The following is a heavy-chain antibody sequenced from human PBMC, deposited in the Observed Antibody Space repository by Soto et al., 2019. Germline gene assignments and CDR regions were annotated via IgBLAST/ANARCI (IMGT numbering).Heavy chain of an antibody. CDR3: AIGLSEYIRGSYVRYCDS. CDR2: ISGSSGHT. V-gene: IGHV3-23*01. Sequence: EVQLLESGGGLVQPGGSLRLSCAASGFTFSSFAMNWVRQAPGKGLEWVSAISGSSGHTYYADSVKGRFIISRDNSKNTLYLQMDSLSADDTAVYYCAIGLSEYIRGSYVRYCDSWGQGSRVTVPS. D-gene: IGHD3-16*01. CDR1: GFTFSSFA. J-gene: IGHJ4*02.